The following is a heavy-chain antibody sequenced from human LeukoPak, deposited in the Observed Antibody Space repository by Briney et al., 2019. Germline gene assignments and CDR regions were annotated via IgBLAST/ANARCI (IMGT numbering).Heavy chain of an antibody. CDR3: VRHLPSYDFWSGYSF. J-gene: IGHJ4*02. Sequence: ASVKVSCKASGYTFTGYYMHWVRQAPGQGLEWMGWINPNSGGTNYAQKFQGRVTMTRDTSISTAYMELSRLRSDDTAVYYCVRHLPSYDFWSGYSFWGQGTLVTVSS. V-gene: IGHV1-2*02. CDR2: INPNSGGT. CDR1: GYTFTGYY. D-gene: IGHD3-3*01.